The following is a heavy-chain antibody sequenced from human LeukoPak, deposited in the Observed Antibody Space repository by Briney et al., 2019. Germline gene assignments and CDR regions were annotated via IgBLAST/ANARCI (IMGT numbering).Heavy chain of an antibody. CDR2: IYYSGST. Sequence: SETLSLTCTVSGGSISSSSYYWGWIRQPPGKGLEWIGNIYYSGSTYYNPSLKSRVTISVDTSKNQFSLKLSSVTAADTAVYYCARDKAGDAFDIWGQGTMVTVSS. CDR1: GGSISSSSYY. V-gene: IGHV4-39*07. J-gene: IGHJ3*02. CDR3: ARDKAGDAFDI.